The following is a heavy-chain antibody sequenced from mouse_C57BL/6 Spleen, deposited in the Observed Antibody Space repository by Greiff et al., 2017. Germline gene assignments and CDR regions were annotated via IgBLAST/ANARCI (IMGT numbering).Heavy chain of an antibody. CDR1: GFTFSSYT. D-gene: IGHD1-1*01. V-gene: IGHV5-9*01. CDR3: ARHRGLRGAMDY. Sequence: EVKLEESGGGLVKPGGSLKLSCEASGFTFSSYTMSWVRQTPEKRLEWVATISGGGGNTYYPDSVKGRFTISRDIAKNTLYLQMSSLRSEDPALYYCARHRGLRGAMDYWGQGTSVTVSS. CDR2: ISGGGGNT. J-gene: IGHJ4*01.